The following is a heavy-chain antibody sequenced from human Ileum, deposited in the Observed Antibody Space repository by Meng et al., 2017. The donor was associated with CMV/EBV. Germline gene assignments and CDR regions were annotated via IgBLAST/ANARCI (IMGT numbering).Heavy chain of an antibody. CDR3: AKTLVATTEGD. V-gene: IGHV3-73*01. CDR2: IRTKTNSYAT. Sequence: GESLKISCAASGFTFSGSSMHWVRQASGKGLEWVGRIRTKTNSYATAYAASVKGRFTISRDDSKDTAYLQMNSLKTEDTAVYYCAKTLVATTEGDWGQGTLVTVSS. D-gene: IGHD1-26*01. CDR1: GFTFSGSS. J-gene: IGHJ4*02.